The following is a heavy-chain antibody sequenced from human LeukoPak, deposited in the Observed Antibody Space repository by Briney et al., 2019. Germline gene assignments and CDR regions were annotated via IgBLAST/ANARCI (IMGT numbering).Heavy chain of an antibody. V-gene: IGHV4-34*01. Sequence: SETLSLTCAVYGGSFSGYYWSWIRQPPGKGLEWIGEINHSGSTNYNPSLKSRVTISVDTSKNQFSLELSSVTAADTAVYYCARGYYDSSGYNGGNDYWGQGTLVTVSS. CDR2: INHSGST. CDR1: GGSFSGYY. D-gene: IGHD3-22*01. CDR3: ARGYYDSSGYNGGNDY. J-gene: IGHJ4*02.